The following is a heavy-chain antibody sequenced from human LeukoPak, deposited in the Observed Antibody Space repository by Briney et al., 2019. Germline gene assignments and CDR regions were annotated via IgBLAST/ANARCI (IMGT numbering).Heavy chain of an antibody. V-gene: IGHV3-7*01. Sequence: GGSLRLSCAASGFTFSRYWMSWVRQAPGKGLEWVANIIQDGSEKYYVDSVKGRFTISRDNSKNTLYLQMNSLRAEDTAVYYCARDLDRIAVAGDFDYWGQGTLVTVSS. D-gene: IGHD6-19*01. CDR3: ARDLDRIAVAGDFDY. CDR2: IIQDGSEK. J-gene: IGHJ4*02. CDR1: GFTFSRYW.